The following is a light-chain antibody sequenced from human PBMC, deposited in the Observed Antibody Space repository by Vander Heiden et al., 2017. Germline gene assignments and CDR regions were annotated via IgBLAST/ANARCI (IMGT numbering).Light chain of an antibody. Sequence: SYVLTPPLSASVAPGQTAKVACAGEDLESKTVHWYRRRPGQAPVLVVTGDSDRPSGIPGRYSGSNSGSAATLTITRVEAGDEADYYCQVWDSRSDHWVFGGGTEVIVL. V-gene: IGLV3-21*02. J-gene: IGLJ3*02. CDR2: GDS. CDR3: QVWDSRSDHWV. CDR1: DLESKT.